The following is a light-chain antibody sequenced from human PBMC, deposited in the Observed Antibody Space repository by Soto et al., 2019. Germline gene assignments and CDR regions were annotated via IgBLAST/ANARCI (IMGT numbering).Light chain of an antibody. CDR3: QHYNSYSEA. CDR1: QVITNY. J-gene: IGKJ1*01. Sequence: DIQLTQSASSLSASVGDRDTITCQASQVITNYLNWYQQKPGKAPKLLIYDISTLEIGVPSRFGGSGSGTHFTFTITGLQPDDFATYYCQHYNSYSEAFGQGTKVELK. V-gene: IGKV1-33*01. CDR2: DIS.